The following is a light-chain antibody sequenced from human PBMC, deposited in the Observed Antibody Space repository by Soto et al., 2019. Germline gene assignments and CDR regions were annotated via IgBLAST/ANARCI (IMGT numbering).Light chain of an antibody. CDR1: RSNIGHNY. V-gene: IGLV1-51*01. CDR2: DNH. Sequence: QSVLTQPPSVSAAPGQKVTISCSGSRSNIGHNYVSWYQHLPGTAPKLLIYDNHKRPSGIPDRFSGSQSGTSATLGITGLQTGDEAEYYCGAWDTSLTTVLFGGGTKLTVL. J-gene: IGLJ2*01. CDR3: GAWDTSLTTVL.